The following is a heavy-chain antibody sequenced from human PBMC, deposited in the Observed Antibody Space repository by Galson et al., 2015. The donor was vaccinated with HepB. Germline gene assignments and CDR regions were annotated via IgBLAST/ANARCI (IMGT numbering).Heavy chain of an antibody. CDR2: IKQDGSEE. V-gene: IGHV3-7*03. J-gene: IGHJ6*02. CDR1: GFTFSSYW. D-gene: IGHD2-15*01. Sequence: SLRLSCAASGFTFSSYWMSWVRQAPGKGLEWVANIKQDGSEEYYVDSVKGRFTISRDNAKNSLYLQMNSLRAEDTAVYYCARVKGYSGRYYYYGMDVWGQGTTVTVSS. CDR3: ARVKGYSGRYYYYGMDV.